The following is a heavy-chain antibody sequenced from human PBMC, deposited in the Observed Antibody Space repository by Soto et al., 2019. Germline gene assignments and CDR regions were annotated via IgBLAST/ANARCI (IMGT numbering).Heavy chain of an antibody. V-gene: IGHV3-11*01. CDR3: ATGGIYYEA. J-gene: IGHJ5*02. CDR1: GFAFRHNY. D-gene: IGHD1-26*01. CDR2: ISTSGSTA. Sequence: QVHLVESGGGLVKPGGSLRLSCTVSGFAFRHNYLTWIRQAPGKGLELLSYISTSGSTAYYAASVKGRFTISTDNATKSLYLKLDSLRAEDTGVYYCATGGIYYEAWGQGTLVTVS.